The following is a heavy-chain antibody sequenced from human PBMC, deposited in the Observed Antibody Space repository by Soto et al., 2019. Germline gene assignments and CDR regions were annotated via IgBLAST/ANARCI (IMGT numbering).Heavy chain of an antibody. D-gene: IGHD3-10*02. CDR1: GDSIRSTRHY. CDR3: ARHVRGVSGDYFHN. J-gene: IGHJ4*02. CDR2: IHYSGSS. Sequence: QLQLQESGPGLVKTSETLSLTCTVSGDSIRSTRHYWGWIRQPPGKGLEWIGSIHYSGSSDYNPSLKSRVTTSVDTSKNQFSLKLTSGTAADTAVYYCARHVRGVSGDYFHNWGRGTLVTVSS. V-gene: IGHV4-39*01.